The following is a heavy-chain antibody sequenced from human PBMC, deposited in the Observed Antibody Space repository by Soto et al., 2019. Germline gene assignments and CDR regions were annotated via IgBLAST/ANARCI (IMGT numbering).Heavy chain of an antibody. CDR2: IYYSGST. D-gene: IGHD3-3*01. CDR1: GGSISSGDYY. V-gene: IGHV4-30-4*01. J-gene: IGHJ4*02. CDR3: ARALQVTIFGVVSHFDY. Sequence: SETLSLTCTVSGGSISSGDYYWSWIRQPPGKGLEWIGYIYYSGSTYYNPSLKSRVTISVDTSKNQFSLKLSSVTAADTAVYYCARALQVTIFGVVSHFDYWGQGTLVTVSS.